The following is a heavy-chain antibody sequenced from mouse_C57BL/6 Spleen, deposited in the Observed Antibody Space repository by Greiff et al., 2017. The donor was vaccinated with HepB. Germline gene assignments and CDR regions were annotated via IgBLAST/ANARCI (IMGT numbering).Heavy chain of an antibody. CDR3: ARFDDGGYYAMDY. CDR2: INPNNGGT. V-gene: IGHV1-18*01. D-gene: IGHD2-3*01. J-gene: IGHJ4*01. Sequence: EVQLQQSGPELVKPGASVKIPCKASGYTFTDYNMDWVKQSHGKSLEWIGDINPNNGGTIYNQKFKGKATLTVDKSSSTTYMELRSLTSEDTAVYYCARFDDGGYYAMDYWGQGTSVTVSS. CDR1: GYTFTDYN.